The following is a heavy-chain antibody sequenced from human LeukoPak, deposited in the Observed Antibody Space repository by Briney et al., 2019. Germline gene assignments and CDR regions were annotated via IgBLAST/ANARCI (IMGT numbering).Heavy chain of an antibody. J-gene: IGHJ4*02. CDR3: ARGPVAATGWTYYFDY. CDR2: IWSDGSKT. Sequence: GGSLRLSCAASGFTFSSYDMHWVRQAPGKGLEWVSVIWSDGSKTYSADSVKGRFTISRDNSKNTLYLQMNSLRAEDTAVYYCARGPVAATGWTYYFDYWGQGALVTVSS. D-gene: IGHD2-15*01. CDR1: GFTFSSYD. V-gene: IGHV3-33*01.